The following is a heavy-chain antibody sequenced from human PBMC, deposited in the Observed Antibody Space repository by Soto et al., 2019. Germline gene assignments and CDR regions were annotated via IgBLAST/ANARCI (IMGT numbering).Heavy chain of an antibody. J-gene: IGHJ4*02. Sequence: EVQLLESGGGLVQPGGSLRLSCAASGFTFSSYAMSWVRQAPGKGLEWVSAIRGSGGSTYYADSVKGRFTISRDNSKNTLYLQMNSLRAEDTAVYYCAKVRYSSGWYGASFDYWGQGTLVTVSS. D-gene: IGHD6-19*01. CDR1: GFTFSSYA. CDR2: IRGSGGST. CDR3: AKVRYSSGWYGASFDY. V-gene: IGHV3-23*01.